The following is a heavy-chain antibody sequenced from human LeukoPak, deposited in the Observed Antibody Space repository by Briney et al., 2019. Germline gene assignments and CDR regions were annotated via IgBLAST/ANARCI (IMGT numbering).Heavy chain of an antibody. V-gene: IGHV4-34*01. CDR1: GGSFSGYH. CDR3: AREFVQGSSLPYFDS. J-gene: IGHJ4*02. D-gene: IGHD1-26*01. Sequence: SETLSLTCAVYGGSFSGYHWSWIRQPPGKGLEWIGEINHSGGTNYDPSLKSRVTISVDTSKKQFSLKLKSVTAADTAVYYCAREFVQGSSLPYFDSWGQGTLVTVSS. CDR2: INHSGGT.